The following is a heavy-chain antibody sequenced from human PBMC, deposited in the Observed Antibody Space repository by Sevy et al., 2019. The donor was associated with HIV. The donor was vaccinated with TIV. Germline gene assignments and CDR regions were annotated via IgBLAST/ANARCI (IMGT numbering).Heavy chain of an antibody. V-gene: IGHV1-18*01. CDR2: ISAYNGNT. Sequence: ASVKVSCKASGYTFTSYGISWVRQAPGQGLEWMGWISAYNGNTNYAQKLQGRVTMTTDTSTSTAYMELRSLRSDDTAVYYCARNAYYYDSSGSPEDFDYWGQGTLVTVSS. CDR1: GYTFTSYG. J-gene: IGHJ4*02. CDR3: ARNAYYYDSSGSPEDFDY. D-gene: IGHD3-22*01.